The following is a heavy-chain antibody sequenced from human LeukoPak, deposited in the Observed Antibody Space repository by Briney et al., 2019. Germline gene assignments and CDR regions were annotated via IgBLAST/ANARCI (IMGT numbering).Heavy chain of an antibody. Sequence: GASVKVSCKASGYTFTSDDINWVRQATGQGLEWMGWMNPNSGNTGYAQKFQGRVTMTRNTSISTAYMELSSLRSEDTAVYYCARTRIRITIFGNAYYYYMDVWGKGTTVTVSS. CDR1: GYTFTSDD. J-gene: IGHJ6*03. CDR3: ARTRIRITIFGNAYYYYMDV. D-gene: IGHD3-3*01. CDR2: MNPNSGNT. V-gene: IGHV1-8*01.